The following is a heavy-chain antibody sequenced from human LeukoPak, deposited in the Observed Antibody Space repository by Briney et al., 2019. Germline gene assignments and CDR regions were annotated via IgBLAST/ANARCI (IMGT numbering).Heavy chain of an antibody. CDR3: AKASRGYSGYDPHFDY. Sequence: PGGSLRLSCAASGFTFSSYGMHWVRQAPGKGLEWVAVIWYDGSNKYYADSVKGRFTISRDNSKNTLYLKMNSLRAEDTAVYYCAKASRGYSGYDPHFDYWGQGTLVTVSS. CDR2: IWYDGSNK. J-gene: IGHJ4*02. D-gene: IGHD5-12*01. V-gene: IGHV3-33*06. CDR1: GFTFSSYG.